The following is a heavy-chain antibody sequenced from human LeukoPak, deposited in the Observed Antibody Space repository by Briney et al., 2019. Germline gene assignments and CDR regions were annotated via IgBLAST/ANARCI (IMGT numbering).Heavy chain of an antibody. D-gene: IGHD6-13*01. CDR2: ISRTGNSI. V-gene: IGHV3-48*03. CDR1: GFTLTSYE. J-gene: IGHJ4*02. CDR3: ARGPYSSNWYVDY. Sequence: GGSLRLSCAASGFTLTSYEMNWVPLAPGKGLEWISYISRTGNSIYYADSVKGRFTVSRDSATNSLYLQRNSLRAEDTAVYYCARGPYSSNWYVDYWGQGTLVTVAS.